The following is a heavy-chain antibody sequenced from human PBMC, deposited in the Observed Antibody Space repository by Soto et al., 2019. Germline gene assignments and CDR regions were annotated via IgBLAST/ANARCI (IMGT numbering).Heavy chain of an antibody. V-gene: IGHV1-18*01. CDR1: GYTFTSNG. Sequence: QVQLVQSGAEVKKPGTSVKVSCKASGYTFTSNGISWVRQAPGQGLEWMGWISTYNGNTNYAQKLQGRVTMTRATSTCRAYMELRDLRSDDTAVYYCASDGYGDYGYWGQGSLVTVSS. CDR2: ISTYNGNT. D-gene: IGHD4-17*01. J-gene: IGHJ4*02. CDR3: ASDGYGDYGY.